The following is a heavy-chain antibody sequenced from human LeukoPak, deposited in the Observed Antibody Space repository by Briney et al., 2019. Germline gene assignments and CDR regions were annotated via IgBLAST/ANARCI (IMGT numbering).Heavy chain of an antibody. D-gene: IGHD3-10*01. J-gene: IGHJ5*02. CDR1: GYTFTGYY. CDR3: ARGVTMVRGVLGNWFDP. CDR2: INPNSGGT. V-gene: IGHV1-2*02. Sequence: ASVKVSCKASGYTFTGYYMHWVRQAPGQGLEWMGWINPNSGGTSYAQKFQGRVTMTRDTSISTAYMELSRLRSDDTAVYYCARGVTMVRGVLGNWFDPWGQGTLVTVSS.